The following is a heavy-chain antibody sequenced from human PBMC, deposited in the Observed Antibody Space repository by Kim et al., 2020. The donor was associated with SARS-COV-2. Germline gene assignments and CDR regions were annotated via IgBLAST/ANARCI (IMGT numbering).Heavy chain of an antibody. Sequence: GGSLRLSCAASGFTFISYWMHWVRQVPGKGLVWVSRINSDGSTTSYADSVKGRFTISRDNAKNTLYLQMNSLRAEDTAVYYCARGPTDYFELNFGPWGQGTLVTV. CDR1: GFTFISYW. D-gene: IGHD3-22*01. V-gene: IGHV3-74*01. CDR3: ARGPTDYFELNFGP. J-gene: IGHJ5*02. CDR2: INSDGSTT.